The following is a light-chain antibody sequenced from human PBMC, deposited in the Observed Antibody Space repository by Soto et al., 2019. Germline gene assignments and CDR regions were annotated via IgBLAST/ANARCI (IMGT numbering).Light chain of an antibody. J-gene: IGLJ3*02. CDR2: DVS. Sequence: QSVLTQPRSVSGSPGQTVTVSCTGTSSDVGAYNYVSWYQQHPGNAPKFLIYDVSRRPSGVPDRFSASKSGNTASLTISGLQAEDEADYYCCSYAGSYTWVFGGGTKLTVL. CDR3: CSYAGSYTWV. V-gene: IGLV2-11*01. CDR1: SSDVGAYNY.